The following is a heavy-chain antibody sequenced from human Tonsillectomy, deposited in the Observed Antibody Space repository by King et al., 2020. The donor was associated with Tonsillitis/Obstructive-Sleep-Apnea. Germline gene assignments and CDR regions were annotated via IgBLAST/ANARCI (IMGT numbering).Heavy chain of an antibody. CDR3: ASTTPPYYYYYMDV. J-gene: IGHJ6*03. Sequence: QLQESGPGLVKPSQTLSLTCTVSGGPISSAGYYWPWIRQHPGKGLEWFGYISYSGSTFYNPSLKSRVTISLDTSKNQFSLKLSSVTAADTAVYYCASTTPPYYYYYMDVWGKGTTVTVSS. V-gene: IGHV4-31*03. D-gene: IGHD1-1*01. CDR1: GGPISSAGYY. CDR2: ISYSGST.